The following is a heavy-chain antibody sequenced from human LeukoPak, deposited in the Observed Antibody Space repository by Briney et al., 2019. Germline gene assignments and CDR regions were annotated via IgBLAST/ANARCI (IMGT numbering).Heavy chain of an antibody. D-gene: IGHD3-16*01. CDR1: GFIFSTYG. V-gene: IGHV3-30*02. Sequence: GGSLRLSCAASGFIFSTYGMYWVRQAPGKGLEWVAFIRHDGSIKNYADSVKGRSTISRDNSKNTLYLQMNSLRAEDMAVYYCAKDSLADIDYWGQGTLVTVSS. CDR2: IRHDGSIK. J-gene: IGHJ4*02. CDR3: AKDSLADIDY.